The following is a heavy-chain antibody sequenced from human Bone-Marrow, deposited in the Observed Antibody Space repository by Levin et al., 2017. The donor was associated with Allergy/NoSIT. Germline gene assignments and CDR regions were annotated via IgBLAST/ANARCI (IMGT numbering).Heavy chain of an antibody. V-gene: IGHV4-4*02. CDR3: ARSNFYFDSSGYSD. J-gene: IGHJ4*02. Sequence: SQTLSLTCAVSGGSIRNNYWWSWVRQPPDKGLEWIGEIYHSGTTKYNPSLQTRVTISVDRSKNQFSLNLSSVTAADTAVYYCARSNFYFDSSGYSDWGQGTLVTVSS. D-gene: IGHD3-22*01. CDR2: IYHSGTT. CDR1: GGSIRNNYW.